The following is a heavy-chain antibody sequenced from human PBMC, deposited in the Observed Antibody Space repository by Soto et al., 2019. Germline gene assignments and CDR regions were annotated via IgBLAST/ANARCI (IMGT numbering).Heavy chain of an antibody. J-gene: IGHJ4*02. D-gene: IGHD3-10*01. Sequence: GSSVKPSCKASGGTFSSYALRWLRQAPGQGHEWMGGIIPIFGTANYAQKFQGRVTITVDKSTSTSHMEQRTLRSEDTAVYYCARRFVRRVSGSYYNVPKYFDYWGQGTLVTV. CDR3: ARRFVRRVSGSYYNVPKYFDY. CDR2: IIPIFGTA. CDR1: GGTFSSYA. V-gene: IGHV1-69*06.